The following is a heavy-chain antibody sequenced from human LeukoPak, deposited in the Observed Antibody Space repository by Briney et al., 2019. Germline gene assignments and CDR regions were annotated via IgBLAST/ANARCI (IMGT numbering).Heavy chain of an antibody. V-gene: IGHV3-66*01. Sequence: GGSLRLSCAASEFSVGSNYMTWVRQAPGKGLERVSLIYSGGSTYYADSVKGRFTISRDNAKNTLFLQMNSLRAEDTAVYFCARKTSALGGAFDIWGQGTMVTVSS. CDR2: IYSGGST. CDR1: EFSVGSNY. J-gene: IGHJ3*02. CDR3: ARKTSALGGAFDI.